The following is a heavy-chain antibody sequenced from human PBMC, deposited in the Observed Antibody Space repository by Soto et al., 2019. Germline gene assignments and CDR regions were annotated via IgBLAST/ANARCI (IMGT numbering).Heavy chain of an antibody. CDR2: INPNSGGT. CDR1: GYTFTGYY. CDR3: ARTASYSSSWTPWAFDI. J-gene: IGHJ3*02. D-gene: IGHD6-13*01. Sequence: ASVKVSCKASGYTFTGYYMHWVRQAPGQVLEWMGWINPNSGGTNYAQKFQGWVTMTRDTSISTAYMELSRLRSDDTAVYYCARTASYSSSWTPWAFDIWGQGTMVTVSS. V-gene: IGHV1-2*04.